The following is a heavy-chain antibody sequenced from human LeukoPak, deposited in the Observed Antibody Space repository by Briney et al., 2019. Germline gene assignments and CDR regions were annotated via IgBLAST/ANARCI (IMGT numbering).Heavy chain of an antibody. Sequence: ASVKVSCTASGYTFTSYGISWVRQAPGQGLEWMGWISAYNGNTNYAQKLQGRVTMTTDTSTSTAYMELRSLRSDDTAVYYCPRDRILVVPTANYRMDVWGQGTTVTVSS. D-gene: IGHD2-2*01. V-gene: IGHV1-18*01. J-gene: IGHJ6*02. CDR2: ISAYNGNT. CDR3: PRDRILVVPTANYRMDV. CDR1: GYTFTSYG.